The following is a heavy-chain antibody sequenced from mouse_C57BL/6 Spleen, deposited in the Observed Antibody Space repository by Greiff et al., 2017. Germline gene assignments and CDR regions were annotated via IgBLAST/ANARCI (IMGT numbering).Heavy chain of an antibody. V-gene: IGHV1-80*01. D-gene: IGHD1-1*01. CDR1: GYAFSSYW. CDR2: IYPGDGDT. J-gene: IGHJ4*01. CDR3: ARKDYGSSYDYAMDY. Sequence: QVQLQQSGAELVKPGASVKISCKASGYAFSSYWMNWVKQRPGKGLEWIGQIYPGDGDTNYNGKFKGQATLSADKSSSTAYMQLSSLTSEDSAVYFCARKDYGSSYDYAMDYWGQGTSVTVSS.